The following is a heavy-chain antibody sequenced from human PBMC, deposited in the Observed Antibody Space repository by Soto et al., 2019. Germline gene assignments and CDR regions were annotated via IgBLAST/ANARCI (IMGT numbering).Heavy chain of an antibody. D-gene: IGHD2-2*01. CDR3: ARSGSSTSCYDY. V-gene: IGHV3-72*01. CDR1: GFTFNDHY. Sequence: EVQLVESGGGLVQPGGSLRLSCATSGFTFNDHYIDWVRQAPGKGLEWLGRTRSKANSCTTEYAASVKGRFTISRDDSKNSLYLQMKNLKTEDTAVYYCARSGSSTSCYDYWGQGTLVTVSS. CDR2: TRSKANSCTT. J-gene: IGHJ4*02.